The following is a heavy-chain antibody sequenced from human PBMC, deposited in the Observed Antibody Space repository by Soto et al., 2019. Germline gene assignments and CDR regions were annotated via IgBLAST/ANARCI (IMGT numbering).Heavy chain of an antibody. Sequence: SETLSLTCTVSGGSISSGGYYWSWIRQHPGKGLEWIGYIYYSGSTYYNPSLKSRVTISVDTSKNQFSLKLSSVTAADTAVYYCARVSPGPVDHWGQGTQVTVSS. D-gene: IGHD3-10*01. CDR1: GGSISSGGYY. V-gene: IGHV4-31*03. J-gene: IGHJ4*02. CDR2: IYYSGST. CDR3: ARVSPGPVDH.